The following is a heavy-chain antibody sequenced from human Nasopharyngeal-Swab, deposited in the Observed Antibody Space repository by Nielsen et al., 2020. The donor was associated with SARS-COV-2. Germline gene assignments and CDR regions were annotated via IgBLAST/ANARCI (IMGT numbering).Heavy chain of an antibody. CDR1: GGTFSSYA. V-gene: IGHV1-69*06. Sequence: SVKVSCKASGGTFSSYAISWVRQAPGQGLEWMGGIIPIFGTANYAQKFQGRVTITADKSTSTAYMELSSLRSEDTAVYCCARSRYAGYSYGLGYYYYMDVWGKGTTVTVSS. J-gene: IGHJ6*03. D-gene: IGHD5-18*01. CDR3: ARSRYAGYSYGLGYYYYMDV. CDR2: IIPIFGTA.